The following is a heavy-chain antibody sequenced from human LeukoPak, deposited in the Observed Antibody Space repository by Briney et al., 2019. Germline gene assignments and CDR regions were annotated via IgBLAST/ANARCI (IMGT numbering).Heavy chain of an antibody. CDR3: ARDGTLVYGDTNYYYYGMDV. CDR2: IIPIFGTA. Sequence: SVNVSCKASGGTFSSYAISWVRQAPGRGLEWMGGIIPIFGTANYAQKFQGRVTITADESTSTAYMELSSLRSEDTAVYYCARDGTLVYGDTNYYYYGMDVWGQGTTVTVSS. V-gene: IGHV1-69*13. D-gene: IGHD4-17*01. CDR1: GGTFSSYA. J-gene: IGHJ6*02.